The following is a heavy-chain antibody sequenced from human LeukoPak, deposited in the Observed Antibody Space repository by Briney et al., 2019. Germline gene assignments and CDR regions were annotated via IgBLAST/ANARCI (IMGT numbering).Heavy chain of an antibody. D-gene: IGHD6-19*01. CDR1: GFTVSSNY. J-gene: IGHJ3*02. CDR2: IYSDGST. CDR3: ARDQADSSGWYPWSAFDI. V-gene: IGHV3-66*01. Sequence: GGSLRLSCAASGFTVSSNYMSWVRQAPGKGLEWVSLIYSDGSTYYADSVKGRFTISRDNSKNTLYLQMNSLRAEDTAVYYCARDQADSSGWYPWSAFDIWGQRTMVTVSS.